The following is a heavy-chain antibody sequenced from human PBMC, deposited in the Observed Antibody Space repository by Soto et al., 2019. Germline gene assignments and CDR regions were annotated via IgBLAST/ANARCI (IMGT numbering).Heavy chain of an antibody. J-gene: IGHJ4*02. CDR2: IFPGDADT. D-gene: IGHD3-16*01. CDR3: ARVHMIPFDGLFPRAYYFNN. Sequence: PGESLKISCKASGYSFSSEWIGWVRQMPGKGLEYMGIIFPGDADTRYNPSLEGQVTISADMSLATVFLEWSSLKTSDTATYYCARVHMIPFDGLFPRAYYFNNWGQGTRVTVSS. V-gene: IGHV5-51*01. CDR1: GYSFSSEW.